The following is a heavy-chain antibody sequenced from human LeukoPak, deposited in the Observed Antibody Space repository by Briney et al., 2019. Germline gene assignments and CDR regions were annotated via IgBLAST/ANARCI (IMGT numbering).Heavy chain of an antibody. D-gene: IGHD3-22*01. CDR3: ARDTFDSSGTDY. CDR1: GGTFSSYA. V-gene: IGHV1-69*13. Sequence: SVKVSCKASGGTFSSYAFRWVRQAPGQGLEWMGGIIPIFGTANYAQKFQGRVTITADESTSTAYMELSSLRSEDTAVYYCARDTFDSSGTDYWGQGTLVTVSS. J-gene: IGHJ4*02. CDR2: IIPIFGTA.